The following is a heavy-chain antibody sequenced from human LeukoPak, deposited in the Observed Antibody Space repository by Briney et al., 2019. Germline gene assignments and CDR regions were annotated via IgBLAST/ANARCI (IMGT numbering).Heavy chain of an antibody. CDR3: ARGTLGDEDYFDY. D-gene: IGHD3-16*01. Sequence: GGSLRLSCAASGFTFSSYSMKWVRQAPGKGLEWVSSISSSSSYIYYADSVKGRFTISREHAKNSLYLQMNSLRAEDTAVYYCARGTLGDEDYFDYWGQGTLVTVSS. CDR1: GFTFSSYS. V-gene: IGHV3-21*01. CDR2: ISSSSSYI. J-gene: IGHJ4*02.